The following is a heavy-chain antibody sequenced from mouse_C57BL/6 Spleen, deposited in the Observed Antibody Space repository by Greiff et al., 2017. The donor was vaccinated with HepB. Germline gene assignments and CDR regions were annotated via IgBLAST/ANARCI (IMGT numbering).Heavy chain of an antibody. Sequence: VQLQQPGAELVRPGSSVKLSCKASGYTFTSYWMHWVKQRPIQGLEWIGNIDPSDSETHYNQKFKDKATLTVDKSSSTAYMQLSSLTSEDSAVYYCASDYGGSYRWYFDVWGTGTTVTVSS. D-gene: IGHD1-1*01. V-gene: IGHV1-52*01. CDR3: ASDYGGSYRWYFDV. J-gene: IGHJ1*03. CDR2: IDPSDSET. CDR1: GYTFTSYW.